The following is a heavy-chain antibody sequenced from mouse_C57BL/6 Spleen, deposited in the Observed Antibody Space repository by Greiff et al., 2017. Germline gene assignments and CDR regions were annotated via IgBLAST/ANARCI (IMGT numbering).Heavy chain of an antibody. J-gene: IGHJ1*03. Sequence: QVQLQQPGAELVKPGASVKLSCKASGYTFTSYWMHWVKQRPGQGLEWIGMIHPNSGSTNYNEKFKSQVTLSVDKSSSTAYLQLSSLTSEDTSVYYCSRFPFGYGSSSYWYCDVWGTGTTVTVSS. CDR1: GYTFTSYW. V-gene: IGHV1-64*01. CDR2: IHPNSGST. CDR3: SRFPFGYGSSSYWYCDV. D-gene: IGHD1-1*01.